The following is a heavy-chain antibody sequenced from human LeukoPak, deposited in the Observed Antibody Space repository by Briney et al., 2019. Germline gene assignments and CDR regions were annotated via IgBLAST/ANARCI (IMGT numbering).Heavy chain of an antibody. D-gene: IGHD3-22*01. J-gene: IGHJ3*02. Sequence: GGSLRLSCAASGFTFEDYAMHWVRQAPGKGLEWVSGISWNSGIIVYADSVKGRITISRDNAKNSLYLQMNSLRAEDTAVYYCARRSGYYSGAFDIWGQGTMVTVSS. V-gene: IGHV3-9*01. CDR2: ISWNSGII. CDR1: GFTFEDYA. CDR3: ARRSGYYSGAFDI.